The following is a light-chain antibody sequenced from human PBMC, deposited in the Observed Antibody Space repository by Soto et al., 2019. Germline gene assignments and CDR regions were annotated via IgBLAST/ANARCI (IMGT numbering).Light chain of an antibody. CDR1: SSNIGSTT. Sequence: QSVLTQPPSASGTPGQSVTISCSGGSSNIGSTTVSWFQILPGTAPKLLITKTDRRPSGVPDRFSGSKSGTSGSLAISGLQSEDEAEYYCAAWDDTLNGYVFGTGTKVTVL. CDR2: KTD. J-gene: IGLJ1*01. CDR3: AAWDDTLNGYV. V-gene: IGLV1-44*01.